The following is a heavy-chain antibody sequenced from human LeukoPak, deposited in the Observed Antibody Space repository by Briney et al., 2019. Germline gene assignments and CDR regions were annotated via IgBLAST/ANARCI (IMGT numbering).Heavy chain of an antibody. CDR1: GGSISSHY. J-gene: IGHJ4*02. Sequence: SETLSLTCTVSGGSISSHYWSWIRQPPGKGLEWIGYIYYSGSTNYNPSLKSRVTISVDTSKNQFSLKLSSVTAADTAVYYCARMVGATYGSGFDYWGQGTLVTVSS. V-gene: IGHV4-59*11. D-gene: IGHD3-10*01. CDR2: IYYSGST. CDR3: ARMVGATYGSGFDY.